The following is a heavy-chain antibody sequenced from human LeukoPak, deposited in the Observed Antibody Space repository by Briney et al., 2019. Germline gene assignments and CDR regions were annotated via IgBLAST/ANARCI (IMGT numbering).Heavy chain of an antibody. CDR3: ARDFSSSSLDY. J-gene: IGHJ4*02. CDR1: GFTFSSFP. V-gene: IGHV3-30*04. D-gene: IGHD6-13*01. Sequence: GGSLRLSCAASGFTFSSFPFHWVRQAPGKGLEWVAVISYDGSNKYYADSVKGRFTISRDNSKNTLYLQMNSLRAEDTAVYYCARDFSSSSLDYWGQGTLVTVSS. CDR2: ISYDGSNK.